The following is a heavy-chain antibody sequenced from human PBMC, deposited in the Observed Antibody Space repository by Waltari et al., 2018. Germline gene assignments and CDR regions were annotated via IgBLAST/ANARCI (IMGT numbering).Heavy chain of an antibody. CDR2: IYYSGRP. J-gene: IGHJ4*02. V-gene: IGHV4-39*07. CDR1: GGSISSSSYY. CDR3: ARDLGYGETNY. Sequence: QLQLQESGPGLVKPSETLSLTCTVSGGSISSSSYYWGWIRQPPGKGLEWIGSIYYSGRPSSLPSLPPLFPLSVSPSPPQFSLKLSSVTAADTAVYYCARDLGYGETNYWGQGTLVTVSS. D-gene: IGHD4-17*01.